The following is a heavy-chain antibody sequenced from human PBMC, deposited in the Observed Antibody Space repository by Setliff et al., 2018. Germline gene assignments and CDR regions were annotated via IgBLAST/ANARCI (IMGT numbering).Heavy chain of an antibody. CDR2: IYYTGST. D-gene: IGHD2-2*02. CDR3: ARHSPNTERLTYYFDS. V-gene: IGHV4-39*01. CDR1: GDSIRTSRNY. J-gene: IGHJ4*02. Sequence: SETLSLTCTVSGDSIRTSRNYWGWIRQSPGKGLEWIGSIYYTGSTNYNPSLKSRTAISVDTSRNHFSLRLDSVSAADTAVYYCARHSPNTERLTYYFDSWGQGTLVTVSS.